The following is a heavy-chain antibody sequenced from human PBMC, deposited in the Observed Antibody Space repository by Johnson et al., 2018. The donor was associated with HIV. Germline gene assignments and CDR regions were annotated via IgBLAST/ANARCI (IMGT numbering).Heavy chain of an antibody. V-gene: IGHV3-23*04. CDR2: ISGRAGRT. Sequence: MLLVESGGGVVQPGGSLRLSCAASGFTFDDYGMSWVRQAPGKGLQWVSTISGRAGRTDYVDSVKGRFTISRDHSKNTLYLQMNSLRAEDTAVYYCAKVLKAGGRLNDGFDIWGQGTLVTVSS. J-gene: IGHJ3*02. CDR1: GFTFDDYG. D-gene: IGHD1-26*01. CDR3: AKVLKAGGRLNDGFDI.